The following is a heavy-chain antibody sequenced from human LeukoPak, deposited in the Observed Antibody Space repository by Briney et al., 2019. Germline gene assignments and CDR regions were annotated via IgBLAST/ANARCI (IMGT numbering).Heavy chain of an antibody. V-gene: IGHV4-30-4*08. CDR1: VGSISSGNYD. CDR2: IYYDGST. Sequence: TLSLTCTVSVGSISSGNYDGSWIRQPPGNGLEWIGYIYYDGSTYYNPSLTSRVTISVDTSKIQFSLKLSSVTAADTAVYYCARVYTSWELSAAFVDYWGQGTLVTVSS. J-gene: IGHJ4*02. CDR3: ARVYTSWELSAAFVDY. D-gene: IGHD1-26*01.